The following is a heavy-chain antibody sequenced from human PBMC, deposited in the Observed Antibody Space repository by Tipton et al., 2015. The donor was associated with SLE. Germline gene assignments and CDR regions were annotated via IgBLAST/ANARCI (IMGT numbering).Heavy chain of an antibody. CDR1: GRSFSSYF. V-gene: IGHV4-34*01. Sequence: TLSLTCAVSGRSFSSYFWSWVRQSPGKGLEWIGELNHGGTTNYNPSLKSRVSISIDTSKNQFSLKLSSVTAADTAVYYCARLGTGIFDYWGQGTLVTVSS. CDR2: LNHGGTT. D-gene: IGHD1-1*01. J-gene: IGHJ4*02. CDR3: ARLGTGIFDY.